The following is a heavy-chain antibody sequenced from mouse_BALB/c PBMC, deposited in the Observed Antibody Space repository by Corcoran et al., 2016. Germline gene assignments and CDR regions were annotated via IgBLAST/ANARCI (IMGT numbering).Heavy chain of an antibody. CDR2: IDPANGNT. J-gene: IGHJ1*01. V-gene: IGHV14-3*02. CDR3: ARWDWYFDV. CDR1: GFNIKDTY. Sequence: EVQLQQCGGELVKPGASVKLYCTDSGFNIKDTYMHWVKQRREQGLEWIGRIDPANGNTKYDPKFQGKATITADTSSNTAYLQLSSLTSEDTAVYYCARWDWYFDVWGAGTTVTVSS.